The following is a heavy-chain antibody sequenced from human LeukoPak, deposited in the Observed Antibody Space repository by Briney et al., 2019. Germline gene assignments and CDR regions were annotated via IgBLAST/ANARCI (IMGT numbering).Heavy chain of an antibody. CDR2: IYSGGST. V-gene: IGHV3-66*01. CDR1: GFTVSSNY. CDR3: AKVPWSSNWKAFDI. Sequence: GGSLRLSCAASGFTVSSNYMSWVRQAPGKGLEWVSVIYSGGSTYYADSVKGRFTISRDNSKNTLYLQMNSLRAEDTAVYYCAKVPWSSNWKAFDIWGQGTMVTVSS. J-gene: IGHJ3*02. D-gene: IGHD1-20*01.